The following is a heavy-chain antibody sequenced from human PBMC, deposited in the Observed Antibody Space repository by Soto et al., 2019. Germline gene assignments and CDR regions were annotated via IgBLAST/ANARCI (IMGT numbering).Heavy chain of an antibody. Sequence: QVQLVESGGGVVQPGRSLRLSCAASGFTFSSYGMHWVRQAPGKGLEWVAVISYDGSNKYYADSVKGRFTISRDNSKNTLYLQMNSLRAEDTAVYYCAKGPYPTGSLSPWYYFDYWGQGTLVTVSS. J-gene: IGHJ4*02. D-gene: IGHD2-15*01. CDR2: ISYDGSNK. CDR3: AKGPYPTGSLSPWYYFDY. CDR1: GFTFSSYG. V-gene: IGHV3-30*18.